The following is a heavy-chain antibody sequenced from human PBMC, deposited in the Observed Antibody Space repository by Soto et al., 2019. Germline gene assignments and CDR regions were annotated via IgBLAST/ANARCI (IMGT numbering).Heavy chain of an antibody. D-gene: IGHD5-12*01. J-gene: IGHJ4*02. CDR2: ISSSSSYI. CDR1: GFTFSSYS. V-gene: IGHV3-21*01. Sequence: GGSLRLSCAASGFTFSSYSMNWVRQAPGKGLEWVSSISSSSSYIYYADSVKGRFTISRDNAKNSLYLQMNSLRAEDTAVYYCARDPVEMATIEWGQGTLVTVSS. CDR3: ARDPVEMATIE.